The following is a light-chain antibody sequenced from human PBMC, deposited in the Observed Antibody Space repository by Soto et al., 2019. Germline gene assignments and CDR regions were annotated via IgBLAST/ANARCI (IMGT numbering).Light chain of an antibody. J-gene: IGLJ1*01. CDR3: SSYAGSNNYV. CDR2: EVN. Sequence: QSALTQPPSASGSPGQSVTISCTGTSSDIGRYNSVFWYQQHPGKVPKLMIYEVNKRPSGVPDRFSGSKSGNTASLTVSGLQAEDEAEYYCSSYAGSNNYVFGTGTKLTVL. CDR1: SSDIGRYNS. V-gene: IGLV2-8*01.